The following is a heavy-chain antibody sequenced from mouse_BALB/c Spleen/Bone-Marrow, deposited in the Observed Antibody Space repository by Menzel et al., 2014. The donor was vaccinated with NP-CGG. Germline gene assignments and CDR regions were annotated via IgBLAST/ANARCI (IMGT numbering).Heavy chain of an antibody. CDR3: ARSWGYYDHWYFDV. V-gene: IGHV1-69*02. CDR1: GYTFTSYW. D-gene: IGHD2-4*01. CDR2: IDPSDSYT. J-gene: IGHJ1*01. Sequence: VQLQQSGAELVKPGASVKLSCKASGYTFTSYWMHWVKQRPGQGLEWIGEIDPSDSYTNYNQKFKGKATLTVDKSSSTAYMQLSSLTSEDSAVYYCARSWGYYDHWYFDVWGAGTTVTVSS.